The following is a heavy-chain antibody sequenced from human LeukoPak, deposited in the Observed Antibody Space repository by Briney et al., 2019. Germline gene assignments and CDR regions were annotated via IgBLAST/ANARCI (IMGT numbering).Heavy chain of an antibody. Sequence: SETLSLTCTVSGGSISSYYWSWIRQPPGKGLEWIGYIYCSGSTNYNPSLKSRVTISVDTSKNQFSLKLSSVTAADTAVYYCARDRGGGLDYWGQGTLVTVSS. V-gene: IGHV4-59*01. D-gene: IGHD2-15*01. CDR1: GGSISSYY. CDR2: IYCSGST. J-gene: IGHJ4*02. CDR3: ARDRGGGLDY.